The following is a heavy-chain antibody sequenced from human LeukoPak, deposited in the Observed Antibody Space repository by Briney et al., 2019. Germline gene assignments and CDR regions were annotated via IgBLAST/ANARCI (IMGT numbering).Heavy chain of an antibody. Sequence: PSETLSLTCAVSGGSISSGGYSWSWIRQPPGKGLEWIGYIYHSGSTYYNPSLKSRVTISVDRSKNQFSLKLSSVTAADTAVYYCARGEGNWKGTKDAFDIWGQGTMVTVSS. D-gene: IGHD1-20*01. CDR3: ARGEGNWKGTKDAFDI. CDR2: IYHSGST. J-gene: IGHJ3*02. CDR1: GGSISSGGYS. V-gene: IGHV4-30-2*01.